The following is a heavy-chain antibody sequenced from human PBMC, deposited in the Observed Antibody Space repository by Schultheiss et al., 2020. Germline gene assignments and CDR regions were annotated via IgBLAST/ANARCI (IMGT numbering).Heavy chain of an antibody. D-gene: IGHD3-22*01. CDR1: GFTFSSYS. CDR3: AKDENSSGYYWHYGMDV. V-gene: IGHV3-21*01. CDR2: ISSSSSYI. Sequence: GGSLRLSCAASGFTFSSYSMNWVRQAPGKGLEWVSSISSSSSYIYYADSVKGRFTISRDNAKNSLYLQMNSLRAEDTAMNYCAKDENSSGYYWHYGMDVWGQGTTVTVSS. J-gene: IGHJ6*02.